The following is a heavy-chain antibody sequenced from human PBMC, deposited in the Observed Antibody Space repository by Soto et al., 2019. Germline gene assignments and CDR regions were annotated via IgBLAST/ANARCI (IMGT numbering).Heavy chain of an antibody. D-gene: IGHD3-16*02. CDR2: MNRNSGDT. V-gene: IGHV1-8*02. J-gene: IGHJ5*02. CDR1: GYTFTTYD. Sequence: QVQLVQSGAEVKTPGASVTVSCKTSGYTFTTYDIHWVRQASGQGLEWMGSMNRNSGDTAYAQKLQDRVTMTRDTSISTAHMELSSLRSEDTATYYCAVTYFDYTWGHYRYSWGQGTPVTVSS. CDR3: AVTYFDYTWGHYRYS.